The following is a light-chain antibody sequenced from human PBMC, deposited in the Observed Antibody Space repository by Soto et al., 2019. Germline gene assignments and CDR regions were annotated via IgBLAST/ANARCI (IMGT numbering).Light chain of an antibody. CDR3: QHYANWPLT. V-gene: IGKV3-15*01. Sequence: EVVLTQSPVTLSLSPGERATLSCRASQSFRCLLAWYQQKPGQAPRLLIYDASIRATGVPARFRGSASGTEFTLTITSLQSEDFAVYYCQHYANWPLTFGGGTRVESK. CDR2: DAS. CDR1: QSFRCL. J-gene: IGKJ4*01.